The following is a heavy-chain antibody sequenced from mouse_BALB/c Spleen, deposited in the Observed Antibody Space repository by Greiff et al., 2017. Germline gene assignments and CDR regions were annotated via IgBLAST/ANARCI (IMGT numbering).Heavy chain of an antibody. CDR2: ISDGGSYT. J-gene: IGHJ4*01. Sequence: EVKLMESGGGLVKPGGSLKLSCAASGFTFSSYAMYWVRQTPEKRLEWVATISDGGSYTYYPDSVKGRFTISRDNAKNNLYLQMSSLKSEDTAMYYCARDEDLAMDYWGQGTSVTVSS. V-gene: IGHV5-4*02. CDR3: ARDEDLAMDY. CDR1: GFTFSSYA.